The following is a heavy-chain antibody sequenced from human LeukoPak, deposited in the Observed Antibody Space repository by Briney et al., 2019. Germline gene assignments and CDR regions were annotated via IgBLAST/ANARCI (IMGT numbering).Heavy chain of an antibody. D-gene: IGHD6-19*01. CDR2: INHSGST. CDR3: ARLPVAVAGFGI. Sequence: SETLSLTCAVYGGSFSGYYWSWIRQPPGKGLEWIGEINHSGSTNYNPSLKSRVTISVDTSKNQFSLKLSSVTAADTAVYYCARLPVAVAGFGIWGQGTMVTVSS. CDR1: GGSFSGYY. J-gene: IGHJ3*02. V-gene: IGHV4-34*01.